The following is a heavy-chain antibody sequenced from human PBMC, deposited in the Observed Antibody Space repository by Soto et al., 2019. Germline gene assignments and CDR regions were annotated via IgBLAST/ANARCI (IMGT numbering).Heavy chain of an antibody. D-gene: IGHD6-13*01. V-gene: IGHV3-21*01. J-gene: IGHJ5*02. CDR2: ISSNSAYI. CDR3: TRDASRDSSARGWFDP. CDR1: GFTFRSFT. Sequence: PGGSRRLSCAASGFTFRSFTMNWVRQAPGKGLEWVSTISSNSAYIHYTDALRGRFTISRDNAKNSLHLQMNSLRAEATAVYYCTRDASRDSSARGWFDPWGPGTLVTVSS.